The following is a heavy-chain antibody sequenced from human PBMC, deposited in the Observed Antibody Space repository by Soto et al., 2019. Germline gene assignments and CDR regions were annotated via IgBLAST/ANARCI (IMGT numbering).Heavy chain of an antibody. CDR3: ARDVSVAWDIAAFDI. Sequence: GASVKVACKASGGTVSSYAISWVRQAPGQGLEWMGGIIPIFGTANYAQKFQGRVTITADESTSTAYMELSSLRSEDTAVYYCARDVSVAWDIAAFDIWGQGTMVTVSS. D-gene: IGHD1-26*01. J-gene: IGHJ3*02. CDR2: IIPIFGTA. CDR1: GGTVSSYA. V-gene: IGHV1-69*13.